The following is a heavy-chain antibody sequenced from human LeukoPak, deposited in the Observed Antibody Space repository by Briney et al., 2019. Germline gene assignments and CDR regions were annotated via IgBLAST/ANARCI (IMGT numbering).Heavy chain of an antibody. Sequence: PSETLSLTCTVSGGSISSYYWSWIRQPPGKGLEWIGYIYYSGSTNYNPSLKSRVTISVDTSKNQSSLKLSSVTAADTAVYYCARDDGSGTFDYWGQGTLVTVSS. J-gene: IGHJ4*02. V-gene: IGHV4-59*01. CDR2: IYYSGST. CDR3: ARDDGSGTFDY. D-gene: IGHD6-19*01. CDR1: GGSISSYY.